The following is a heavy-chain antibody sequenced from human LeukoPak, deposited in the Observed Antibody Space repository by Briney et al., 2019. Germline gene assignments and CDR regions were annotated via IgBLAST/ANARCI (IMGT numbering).Heavy chain of an antibody. CDR1: GGSISRYY. CDR3: ARGLYSSSWYVPAGY. CDR2: IYTSGST. J-gene: IGHJ4*02. V-gene: IGHV4-4*07. Sequence: SDTLSLTCTVSGGSISRYYWSWIRQPAGTRLEWIGRIYTSGSTNYNPSLKSRVTMSVDTSKNQFSLKLSSVTAADTAVYYCARGLYSSSWYVPAGYWGQGTLITVSS. D-gene: IGHD6-13*01.